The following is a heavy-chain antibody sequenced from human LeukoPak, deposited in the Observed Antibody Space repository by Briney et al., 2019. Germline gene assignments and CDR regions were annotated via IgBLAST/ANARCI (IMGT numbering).Heavy chain of an antibody. CDR2: ISYDGSNK. D-gene: IGHD2-15*01. CDR1: GFTFSSYA. Sequence: GRSLRLSCAASGFTFSSYAMYWVRQAPGKGLEWMAVISYDGSNKYYADSVKGRFTISRDNSKNTLYLQMNSLRAEDTAVYYCARDNGSGYLDYWGQGTLVTVSS. V-gene: IGHV3-30*01. J-gene: IGHJ4*02. CDR3: ARDNGSGYLDY.